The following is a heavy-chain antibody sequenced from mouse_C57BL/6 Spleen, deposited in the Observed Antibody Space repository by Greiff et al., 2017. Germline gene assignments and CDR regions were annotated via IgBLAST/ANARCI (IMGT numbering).Heavy chain of an antibody. V-gene: IGHV5-9*01. CDR2: ISGGGGNT. D-gene: IGHD2-3*01. CDR3: ARPPYDGYYWFAY. Sequence: DVKLVESGGGLVKPGGSLKLSCAASGFTFSSYTMSWVRQTPEKRLEWVATISGGGGNTYYPDSVKGRFTISRDNAKNTLYLQMSSLRSEDTALYYCARPPYDGYYWFAYWGQGTLVTVSA. CDR1: GFTFSSYT. J-gene: IGHJ3*01.